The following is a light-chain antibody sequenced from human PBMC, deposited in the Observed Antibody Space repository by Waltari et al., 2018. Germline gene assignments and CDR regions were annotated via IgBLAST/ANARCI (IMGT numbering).Light chain of an antibody. Sequence: IQMTQSPSTLSASVGDRVSITCRASQSINNWLAWCQQKSGKAPKLLLYKACSLESGVPSRFSGSGYGTEFTLTISSLQPDDFATSYCQQYTGYSYTFGQGTKLEIK. CDR2: KAC. J-gene: IGKJ2*01. CDR3: QQYTGYSYT. CDR1: QSINNW. V-gene: IGKV1-5*03.